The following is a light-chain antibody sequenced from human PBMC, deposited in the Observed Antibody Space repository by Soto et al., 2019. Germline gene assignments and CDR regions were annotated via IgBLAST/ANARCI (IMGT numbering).Light chain of an antibody. Sequence: QSALTQPPSASGSPGQSVTISCTGTSSDVGGYNFVSWYQHHPGKAPKLLIYEVSKRPSGVSDRFSGSKSGNTASLTVSGLQAEDEADYYCSSYAGGNKFYVFGTGTKLTVL. CDR3: SSYAGGNKFYV. CDR2: EVS. J-gene: IGLJ1*01. CDR1: SSDVGGYNF. V-gene: IGLV2-8*01.